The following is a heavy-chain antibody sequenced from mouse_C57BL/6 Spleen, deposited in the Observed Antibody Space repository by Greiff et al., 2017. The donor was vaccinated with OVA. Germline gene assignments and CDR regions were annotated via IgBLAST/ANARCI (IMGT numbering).Heavy chain of an antibody. Sequence: VKLVESGPGLVAPSQSLSITCTVSGFSLTSYAISWVRQPPGKGLEWLGVIWTGGGTNYNSALKSRLSISKDNSKSQVFLKMNSLQTDDTARYYCARNEGTTVPYYFDYWGQGTTLTVSS. CDR3: ARNEGTTVPYYFDY. CDR2: IWTGGGT. J-gene: IGHJ2*01. CDR1: GFSLTSYA. V-gene: IGHV2-9-1*01. D-gene: IGHD1-1*01.